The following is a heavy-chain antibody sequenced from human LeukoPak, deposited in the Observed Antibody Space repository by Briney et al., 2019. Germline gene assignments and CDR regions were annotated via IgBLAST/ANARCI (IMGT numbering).Heavy chain of an antibody. Sequence: GGSLRLSCAASGFTVTNSYMTWVRQTPGKGLEWVSVIYPTGATYYADSVKGGFTTSRDNSKNTGSLQMNSLSADDTALYYCARRILGPIDDWGQGTLVTVSS. J-gene: IGHJ4*02. D-gene: IGHD2/OR15-2a*01. V-gene: IGHV3-53*01. CDR3: ARRILGPIDD. CDR2: IYPTGAT. CDR1: GFTVTNSY.